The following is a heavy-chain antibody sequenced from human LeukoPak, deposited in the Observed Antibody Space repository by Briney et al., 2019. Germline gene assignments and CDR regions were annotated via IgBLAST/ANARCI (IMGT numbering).Heavy chain of an antibody. J-gene: IGHJ4*02. CDR3: AKDLFGITIFGVVDY. CDR1: GFTFSSYG. D-gene: IGHD3-3*01. CDR2: ISYDGSNK. V-gene: IGHV3-30*18. Sequence: GGSLRLSCAASGFTFSSYGMHWVRQAPGRGLEWVAVISYDGSNKYYADSVKGRFTISRDNSKNTLYLQMNSLRAEDTAVYYCAKDLFGITIFGVVDYWGQGTLVTVSS.